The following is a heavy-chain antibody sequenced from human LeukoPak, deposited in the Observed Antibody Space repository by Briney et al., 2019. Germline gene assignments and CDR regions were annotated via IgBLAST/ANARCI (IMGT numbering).Heavy chain of an antibody. D-gene: IGHD4-23*01. CDR3: ARDYGGNLGWFDP. Sequence: GGSLRLSCAASGFTVSSYYMSWVRQAPGKGLEWVSVIYSGGSTYYADSVKGRFTISRDNSKNTLYLQMHSLRTEDTAVYYCARDYGGNLGWFDPWGQGTLVTVSS. CDR2: IYSGGST. V-gene: IGHV3-53*01. CDR1: GFTVSSYY. J-gene: IGHJ5*02.